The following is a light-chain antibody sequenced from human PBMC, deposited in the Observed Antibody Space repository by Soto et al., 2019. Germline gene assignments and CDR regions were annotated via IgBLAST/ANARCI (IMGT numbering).Light chain of an antibody. Sequence: DIVMTPSPDSLAVSLGERATINCKSSQSVLYSSNNKNYLAWYQQKPVQPPKLLIYWASTRESGVPDRFSGSGSGTDFTLTISSLQAEDVAVYYCQQYYSTPPTFGQGTKLEIK. CDR3: QQYYSTPPT. CDR2: WAS. V-gene: IGKV4-1*01. J-gene: IGKJ2*01. CDR1: QSVLYSSNNKNY.